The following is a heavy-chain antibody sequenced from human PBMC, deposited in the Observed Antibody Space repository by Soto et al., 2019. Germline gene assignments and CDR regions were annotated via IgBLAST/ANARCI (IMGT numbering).Heavy chain of an antibody. J-gene: IGHJ6*02. CDR2: IYYSGST. CDR1: GGSVSSGSYY. D-gene: IGHD1-26*01. Sequence: SETLSLTCTVSGGSVSSGSYYWSWIRQPPGKGLEWIGYIYYSGSTNYNPSLKSRVTISVDTSKNQFSLKLSSVTAADTAVYYCARDRGVGATTYYGMDVWGQGTTVTVSS. CDR3: ARDRGVGATTYYGMDV. V-gene: IGHV4-61*01.